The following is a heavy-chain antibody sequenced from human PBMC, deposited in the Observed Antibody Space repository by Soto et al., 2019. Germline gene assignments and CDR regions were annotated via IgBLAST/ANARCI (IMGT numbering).Heavy chain of an antibody. CDR2: INPNSGGT. Sequence: ASVTVSCKASGYTFTGYYMHWVRQAPGQGLEWMGWINPNSGGTNYAQKFQGWVTMTRDTSISTAYMELSRLRSDDTAVYYCARSEYQLRHGMDVWGQGTTVTVSS. D-gene: IGHD2-2*01. J-gene: IGHJ6*02. CDR3: ARSEYQLRHGMDV. V-gene: IGHV1-2*04. CDR1: GYTFTGYY.